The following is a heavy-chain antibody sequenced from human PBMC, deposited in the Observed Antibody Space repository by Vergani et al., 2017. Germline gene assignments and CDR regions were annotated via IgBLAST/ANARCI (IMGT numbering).Heavy chain of an antibody. Sequence: QLQLQESGPGLVKPSETLSLTCTVSGGSISSSSYYWGWIRQPPGKGLEWIGSIYYSGSTYYNPSLKSRVTISVDTSKNQFSLKLSSVTAADTAVYYCARDLVSGWYRRYFDLWGRGTLVTVSS. D-gene: IGHD6-19*01. CDR3: ARDLVSGWYRRYFDL. V-gene: IGHV4-39*07. CDR1: GGSISSSSYY. J-gene: IGHJ2*01. CDR2: IYYSGST.